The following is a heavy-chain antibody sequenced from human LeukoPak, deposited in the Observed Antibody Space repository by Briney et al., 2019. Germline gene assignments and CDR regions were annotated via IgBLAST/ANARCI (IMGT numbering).Heavy chain of an antibody. CDR2: INPGGGST. D-gene: IGHD5-24*01. Sequence: ASVNVSCKASGYTFTNYYIHWVRQAPGQGLEWMGIINPGGGSTTYAQKFQGRVTMTRDTSTNTVYMELSSLRSEDTAVYYCDRRGDGYIANWGQGTLVTVSS. CDR3: DRRGDGYIAN. V-gene: IGHV1-46*03. CDR1: GYTFTNYY. J-gene: IGHJ4*02.